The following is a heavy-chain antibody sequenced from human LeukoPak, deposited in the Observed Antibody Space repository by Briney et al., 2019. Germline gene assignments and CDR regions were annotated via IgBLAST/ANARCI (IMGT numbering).Heavy chain of an antibody. CDR1: GFTFSSYA. Sequence: GGSLRLSCAASGFTFSSYAMHWVRQAPGKGLEWVAVISYDGSNKYYADSVKGRFTISRDNSKNTLYLQMNSLRAEDTAVYYCARDQYYYDSSGAFDIWGQGIMVTVSS. CDR2: ISYDGSNK. D-gene: IGHD3-22*01. J-gene: IGHJ3*02. CDR3: ARDQYYYDSSGAFDI. V-gene: IGHV3-30-3*01.